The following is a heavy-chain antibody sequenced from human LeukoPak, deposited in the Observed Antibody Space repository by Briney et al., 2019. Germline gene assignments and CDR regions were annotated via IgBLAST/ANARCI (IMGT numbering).Heavy chain of an antibody. CDR3: ARGPVIAAASNWFDP. D-gene: IGHD6-13*01. Sequence: GASVKVSCKASGYTFTRHYMHWVRQAPGQGLEWMGVINPGGSWTSYAQKFQGRVTMTRDMSTSTDYMELSSLRSEDTAVYYCARGPVIAAASNWFDPWGQGTLVTVSS. CDR2: INPGGSWT. V-gene: IGHV1-46*01. CDR1: GYTFTRHY. J-gene: IGHJ5*02.